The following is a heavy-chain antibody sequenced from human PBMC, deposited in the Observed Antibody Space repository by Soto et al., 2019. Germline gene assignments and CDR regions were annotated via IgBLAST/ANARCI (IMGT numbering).Heavy chain of an antibody. V-gene: IGHV3-33*01. J-gene: IGHJ4*02. CDR1: GFTFSSYG. D-gene: IGHD1-26*01. CDR3: ARDRYIEGLPQLDY. Sequence: QVQLVESGGGVVQPGRSLRLSCAASGFTFSSYGMHWVRQAPGKGLEWVAIIWNDGSNRYYVDSVKGRFTISRDNSKNTLFLQMDSLRAEDTAVYYCARDRYIEGLPQLDYWGQGTLVTVSS. CDR2: IWNDGSNR.